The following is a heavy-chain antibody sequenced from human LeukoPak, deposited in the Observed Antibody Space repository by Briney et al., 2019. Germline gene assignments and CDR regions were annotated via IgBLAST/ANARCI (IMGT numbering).Heavy chain of an antibody. J-gene: IGHJ3*02. CDR2: ISAYNGNT. Sequence: ASVKVSCKASGYTFTSYGISWVRQAPGQGLEWMGWISAYNGNTNYAQKLQGRVTMTTHTSTSTAYMELRSLRSDDTAVYYCARGLTLWFGELLGGGYDAFDIWGQGTMVTVSS. V-gene: IGHV1-18*01. CDR1: GYTFTSYG. CDR3: ARGLTLWFGELLGGGYDAFDI. D-gene: IGHD3-10*01.